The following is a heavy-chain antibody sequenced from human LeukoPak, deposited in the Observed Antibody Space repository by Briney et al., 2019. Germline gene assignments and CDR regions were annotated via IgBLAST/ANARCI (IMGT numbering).Heavy chain of an antibody. D-gene: IGHD6-6*01. J-gene: IGHJ4*02. CDR2: INPNSGGT. Sequence: ASAKVSCKASGYTFTGYYMHWVRQAPGQGLEWMGWINPNSGGTNYAQKFQGRVTMTRDTSISTAYMELSRLRSDDTAVYYCAREEYSSSWGFDYWGQGTLVTVSS. V-gene: IGHV1-2*02. CDR1: GYTFTGYY. CDR3: AREEYSSSWGFDY.